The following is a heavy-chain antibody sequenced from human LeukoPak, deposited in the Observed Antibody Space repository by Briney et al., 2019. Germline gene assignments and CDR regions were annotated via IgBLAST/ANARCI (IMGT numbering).Heavy chain of an antibody. V-gene: IGHV4-34*01. CDR1: GGSFSGYY. D-gene: IGHD1-26*01. CDR2: INHSGST. J-gene: IGHJ4*02. CDR3: ARADSGSYIADY. Sequence: SETLSLTCAVYGGSFSGYYWSWIRQPPGKGLEWIGEINHSGSTNYNPSLKSRVTISVDTSKNQFSLRLSSVTAADTAVYYCARADSGSYIADYWGQGTLVTVSS.